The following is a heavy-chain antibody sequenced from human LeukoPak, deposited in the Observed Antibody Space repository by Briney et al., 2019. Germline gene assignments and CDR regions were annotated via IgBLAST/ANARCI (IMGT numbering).Heavy chain of an antibody. CDR3: AKGTYSSSPRDY. V-gene: IGHV3-23*01. D-gene: IGHD6-6*01. CDR2: ISGSGGST. CDR1: GFTFSSCA. J-gene: IGHJ4*02. Sequence: VGSLRLSCAASGFTFSSCAMSWVRQAPGKGLEWVSAISGSGGSTYYAGSVKGRFTISRDNSKNTLFLQMNSLRAEDTAVYYCAKGTYSSSPRDYWGQGALVTVSS.